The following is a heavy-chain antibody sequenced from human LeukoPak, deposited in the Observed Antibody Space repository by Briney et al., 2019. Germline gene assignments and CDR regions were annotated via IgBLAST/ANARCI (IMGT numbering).Heavy chain of an antibody. Sequence: PSETLSLTCNVSGGSINSHYWSWIRQPPGKRLEWIGYIFNTGNTNYNPSLASRVTMSVDTSRAQFFLRLSPVTAADTAIYYCASRPADTTWYGVFDYWSQGTLVTVSS. D-gene: IGHD3-10*01. J-gene: IGHJ4*02. V-gene: IGHV4-59*11. CDR2: IFNTGNT. CDR3: ASRPADTTWYGVFDY. CDR1: GGSINSHY.